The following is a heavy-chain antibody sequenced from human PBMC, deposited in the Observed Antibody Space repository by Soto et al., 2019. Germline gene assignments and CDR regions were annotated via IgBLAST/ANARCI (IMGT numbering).Heavy chain of an antibody. CDR2: ISYDGSNK. Sequence: GGSLRLSCAASGFTFSSYGMHWVRQAPGKGLEWVAVISYDGSNKYYADSVKGRFTISRDNSKNTLYLQMNSLRAEDTAVYYCAKDQSSSWYFDYWGQGTLVTVSS. CDR1: GFTFSSYG. CDR3: AKDQSSSWYFDY. V-gene: IGHV3-30*18. D-gene: IGHD6-13*01. J-gene: IGHJ4*02.